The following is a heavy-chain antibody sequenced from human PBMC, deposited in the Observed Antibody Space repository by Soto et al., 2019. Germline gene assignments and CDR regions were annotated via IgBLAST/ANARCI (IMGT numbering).Heavy chain of an antibody. J-gene: IGHJ4*02. CDR2: IRSKANDYAT. D-gene: IGHD2-21*01. Sequence: GGSLRLSSAASGFPFSDSAIQWVRQASGKGLEWVGRIRSKANDYATAYAASVKGRFTISRDDSKNTAFLQMNSLKTEDTAVYYCVRHVGETYFDYWGQGTLVTVSS. V-gene: IGHV3-73*01. CDR3: VRHVGETYFDY. CDR1: GFPFSDSA.